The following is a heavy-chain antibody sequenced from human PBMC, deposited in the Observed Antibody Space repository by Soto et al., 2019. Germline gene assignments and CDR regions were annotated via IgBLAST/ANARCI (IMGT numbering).Heavy chain of an antibody. CDR3: ARVATGSYNWFDP. CDR1: GFTFDYYW. Sequence: GGSLRLSCAASGFTFDYYWMHLVRQAPGKGLVWVSRINTDGSRTNYADSVKGRFTISRDNAKNTLYLQMNSLRAEDTAVYYCARVATGSYNWFDPWGQGTQVTSPQ. D-gene: IGHD1-26*01. V-gene: IGHV3-74*01. J-gene: IGHJ5*02. CDR2: INTDGSRT.